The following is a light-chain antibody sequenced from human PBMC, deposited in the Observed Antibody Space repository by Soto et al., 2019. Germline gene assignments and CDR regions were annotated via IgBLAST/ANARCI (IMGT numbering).Light chain of an antibody. CDR1: QSVSSN. J-gene: IGKJ1*01. Sequence: EIVMTQSPATLSVSPWEIATLSCRASQSVSSNLAWYQQKPGQATRLLIYGASTRATGIPGRFSGSGSGTEFTLPISSLQSEDFAVYYCQQYNNWPRTFGQGTKVEIK. CDR3: QQYNNWPRT. V-gene: IGKV3-15*01. CDR2: GAS.